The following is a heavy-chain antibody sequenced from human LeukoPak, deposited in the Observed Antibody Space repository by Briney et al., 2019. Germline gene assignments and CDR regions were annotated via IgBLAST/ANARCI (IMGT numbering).Heavy chain of an antibody. CDR3: ARGVYYDTASDY. V-gene: IGHV1-2*02. CDR1: GYTFTGYY. D-gene: IGHD3-22*01. CDR2: INPNSGGT. Sequence: ASVTVSCKASGYTFTGYYMHWVRQAPGQGLEWMGWINPNSGGTNYAQKFQGRVTMTRDTSISTAYMELSRLRSDDTAVYYCARGVYYDTASDYWGQGTLVTVSS. J-gene: IGHJ4*02.